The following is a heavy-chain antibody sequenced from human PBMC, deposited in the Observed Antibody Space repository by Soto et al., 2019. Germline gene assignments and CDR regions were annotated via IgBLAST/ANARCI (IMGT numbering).Heavy chain of an antibody. D-gene: IGHD1-26*01. J-gene: IGHJ4*02. CDR3: AREEGQVGSFDV. CDR1: RDTVYRNTAA. Sequence: QTLLLTPVLSRDTVYRNTAAWNWIRQSPSRGLEWLGRTYFRYKWYDDYALSVRSRITIHPDTSKNHFSLELNSVTPDDTAIYYCAREEGQVGSFDVWGQGTPGTV. V-gene: IGHV6-1*01. CDR2: TYFRYKWYD.